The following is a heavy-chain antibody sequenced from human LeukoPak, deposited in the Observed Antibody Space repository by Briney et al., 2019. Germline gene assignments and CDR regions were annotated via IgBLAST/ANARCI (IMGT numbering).Heavy chain of an antibody. CDR3: ARDFYRIVVVPHYFDY. CDR2: ITSSGSTM. V-gene: IGHV3-48*03. D-gene: IGHD3-22*01. Sequence: QTGGSLRLSCAASGFTFSTYEMNWVRQAPGKGLEWVSYITSSGSTMYYADSVKGRFTISRDNAKNSLYLQMNSLRAEDTAVYYCARDFYRIVVVPHYFDYWGQGTLVTVSS. J-gene: IGHJ4*02. CDR1: GFTFSTYE.